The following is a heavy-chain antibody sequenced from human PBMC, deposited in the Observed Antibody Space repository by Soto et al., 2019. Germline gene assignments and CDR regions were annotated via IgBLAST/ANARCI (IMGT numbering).Heavy chain of an antibody. Sequence: QVQLVESGGGLVKPGGSLRLYCAASGLTFSEGYMNWIRQAPGKVLERVSYISSSGSSINYAGSGKGRFTISRDNAKNSLYLQMNSLRAEDTAMYYCARVRFGEWGYAMDVWGQGTTVTVSS. D-gene: IGHD3-10*01. CDR1: GLTFSEGY. CDR2: ISSSGSSI. J-gene: IGHJ6*02. V-gene: IGHV3-11*01. CDR3: ARVRFGEWGYAMDV.